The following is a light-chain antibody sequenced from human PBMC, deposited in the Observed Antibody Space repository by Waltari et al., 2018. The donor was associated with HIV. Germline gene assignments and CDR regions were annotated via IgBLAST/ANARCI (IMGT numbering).Light chain of an antibody. J-gene: IGLJ3*02. CDR2: SNN. Sequence: QSVLTQPPSASGTPGQRVTISCSGSRSNIGSNTVSWYQQLPGTAPNLFIYSNNRRPSGFPVRFDGSKSGTAASRAISGLQSEDEADYYCAAWDDSLNGWVFGGGTKLSVV. V-gene: IGLV1-44*01. CDR3: AAWDDSLNGWV. CDR1: RSNIGSNT.